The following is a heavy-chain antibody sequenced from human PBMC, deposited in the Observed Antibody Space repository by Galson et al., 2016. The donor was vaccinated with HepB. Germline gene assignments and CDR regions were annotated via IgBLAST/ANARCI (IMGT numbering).Heavy chain of an antibody. CDR3: ARQGYGDYGMDV. D-gene: IGHD4-17*01. CDR2: INGDGTST. CDR1: GFTFSNYW. V-gene: IGHV3-74*01. J-gene: IGHJ6*02. Sequence: SLRLSCAASGFTFSNYWMHWVRQGPGKGLVWVARINGDGTSTSYADFEEGRFTISRDNAKNSLSLQMNSLRAEDTAVYYCARQGYGDYGMDVWGQGTTVTVSS.